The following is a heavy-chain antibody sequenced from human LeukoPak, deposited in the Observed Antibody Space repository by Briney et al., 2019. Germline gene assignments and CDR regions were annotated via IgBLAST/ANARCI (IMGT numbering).Heavy chain of an antibody. J-gene: IGHJ4*02. V-gene: IGHV1-18*01. D-gene: IGHD3-16*02. Sequence: ASVKVSCKASGYTFTSYGISWVRQAPGQWLEWMGRISAYNGNTNYAQKLQGRVTMTTDTSTSTAYMELRSLRSDDTAVYYCARDSPYDYVWGSYRFDYWGQGTLVTVSS. CDR2: ISAYNGNT. CDR1: GYTFTSYG. CDR3: ARDSPYDYVWGSYRFDY.